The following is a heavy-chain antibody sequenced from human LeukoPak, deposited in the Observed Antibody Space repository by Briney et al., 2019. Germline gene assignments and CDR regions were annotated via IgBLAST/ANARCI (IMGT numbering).Heavy chain of an antibody. CDR1: GFTFSSYE. Sequence: GGSLRLSCAASGFTFSSYEMNWVRQAPGKGLEWVSYISGSGSTIYYADSVKCGFTLPRDNAKNSLYLQMNSLRAEDTAVYYCARENREQQLVRFDPWGQGTLVTVSS. J-gene: IGHJ5*02. V-gene: IGHV3-48*03. CDR3: ARENREQQLVRFDP. D-gene: IGHD6-13*01. CDR2: ISGSGSTI.